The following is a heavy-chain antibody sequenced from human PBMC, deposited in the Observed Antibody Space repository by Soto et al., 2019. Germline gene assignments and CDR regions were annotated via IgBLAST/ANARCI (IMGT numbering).Heavy chain of an antibody. Sequence: ASVKFSCKASGYTFTGYYMHWVRQAPGQGLEWMGWINPNSGGTNYAQKFQGWVTMTRDTSISTAYMELSRLRSDDTAVYYCARHGSMVRGVPGDYWGQGTLVTVSS. V-gene: IGHV1-2*04. D-gene: IGHD3-10*01. CDR1: GYTFTGYY. CDR2: INPNSGGT. J-gene: IGHJ4*02. CDR3: ARHGSMVRGVPGDY.